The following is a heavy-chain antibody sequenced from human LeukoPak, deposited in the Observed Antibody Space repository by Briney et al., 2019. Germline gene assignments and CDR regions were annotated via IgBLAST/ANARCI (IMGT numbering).Heavy chain of an antibody. CDR1: GFTFNSYW. D-gene: IGHD3-10*01. CDR2: IDADGSEK. J-gene: IGHJ4*02. V-gene: IGHV3-7*01. Sequence: PGGSLRLSCAASGFTFNSYWMSWVRQAPGKGLGWVANIDADGSEKQYGDSVKGRFTTSRDNAKNSLYLQMNSLRAEDTAIYYCARIYYFGDNNWRYFDTWGQGTLVTVSS. CDR3: ARIYYFGDNNWRYFDT.